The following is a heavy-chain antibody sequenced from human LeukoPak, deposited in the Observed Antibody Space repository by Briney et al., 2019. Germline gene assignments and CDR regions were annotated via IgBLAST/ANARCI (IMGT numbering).Heavy chain of an antibody. V-gene: IGHV3-7*01. CDR3: GYTNNFYH. CDR1: GFTFSSYE. CDR2: IKHDGSEE. Sequence: GGSLRLSCAASGFTFSSYEMNCVRQAPGQGLEWVANIKHDGSEEYYVDSVKGRFTISRDDGRNSVSLQMNSVRAEDTAVYYCGYTNNFYHWGQGTLVVVSS. J-gene: IGHJ1*01. D-gene: IGHD3-16*02.